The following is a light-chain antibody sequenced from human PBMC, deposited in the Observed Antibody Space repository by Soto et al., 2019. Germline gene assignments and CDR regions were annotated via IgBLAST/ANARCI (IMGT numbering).Light chain of an antibody. CDR1: QSINIY. V-gene: IGKV1-39*01. CDR2: GAS. CDR3: QQSYRSPYA. J-gene: IGKJ2*01. Sequence: QMTQSPSSLSASVGDSVTVTCRASQSINIYLNWYQQKPGKAPTLLIYGASSLQSGVPSRFTGGGSRTDFTLTISSLQPEDFATYYCQQSYRSPYAFGQGTKLEIK.